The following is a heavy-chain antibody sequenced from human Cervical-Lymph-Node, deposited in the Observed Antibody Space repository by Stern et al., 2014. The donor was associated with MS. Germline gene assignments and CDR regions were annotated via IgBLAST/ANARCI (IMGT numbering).Heavy chain of an antibody. CDR2: IHSGGGT. CDR3: ARAKSGAYYN. Sequence: EMQLVESGGGLIQPGGSLRLSCAASGFIVSTTYMTWVRQAPGKGLEWVSVIHSGGGTHYADSVRGRFTISRDNSKNTVYLQMNSLRFDDTAVYYCARAKSGAYYNWGQGTLVTVSS. D-gene: IGHD3-10*01. CDR1: GFIVSTTY. V-gene: IGHV3-53*01. J-gene: IGHJ4*02.